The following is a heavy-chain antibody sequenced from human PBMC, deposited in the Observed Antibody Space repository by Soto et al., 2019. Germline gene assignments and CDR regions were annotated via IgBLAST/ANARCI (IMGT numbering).Heavy chain of an antibody. CDR1: GFTVSNNY. CDR3: GGLPGGGGY. Sequence: EVQLVESGGGLIQPGGSLRLSCAVSGFTVSNNYMSWVRQAPGKGLEGVSVIYSGGYTAYGDSVKGRFTISRDNSKNTPYFKRNSRGARAPAWFFWGGLPGGGGYWGQGTLVTVSS. V-gene: IGHV3-53*01. J-gene: IGHJ4*02. CDR2: IYSGGYT. D-gene: IGHD3-10*01.